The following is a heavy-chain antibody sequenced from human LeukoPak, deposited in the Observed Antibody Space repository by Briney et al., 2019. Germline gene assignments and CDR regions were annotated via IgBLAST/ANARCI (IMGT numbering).Heavy chain of an antibody. V-gene: IGHV4-61*02. Sequence: PSQTLSLTCTVSGGSISSGSYYWSWIRQPAGKGLEWIGRIYTSGSTNYNPSLKSRVTISVDTSKHQFSLKLSSVTAADTAVYYCARDSKGGYRSLGYWGQGTLVTVSS. CDR1: GGSISSGSYY. CDR3: ARDSKGGYRSLGY. D-gene: IGHD5-18*01. CDR2: IYTSGST. J-gene: IGHJ4*02.